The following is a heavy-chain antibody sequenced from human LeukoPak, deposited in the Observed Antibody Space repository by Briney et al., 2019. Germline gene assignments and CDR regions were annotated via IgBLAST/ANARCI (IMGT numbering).Heavy chain of an antibody. CDR2: INPNSGGT. J-gene: IGHJ6*03. V-gene: IGHV1-2*06. CDR1: GYTFTGYY. CDR3: ARPSGGFGYYYMDV. D-gene: IGHD2-15*01. Sequence: GASVKVSCKASGYTFTGYYMHWVRQAPGQGLEWMGRINPNSGGTNYAQKFQGRVTMTRDTSISTAYMELSRLRSDDTAVYYCARPSGGFGYYYMDVWGKGTTVTVSS.